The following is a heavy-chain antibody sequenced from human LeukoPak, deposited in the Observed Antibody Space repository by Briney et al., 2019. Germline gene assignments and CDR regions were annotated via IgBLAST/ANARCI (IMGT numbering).Heavy chain of an antibody. CDR3: ARDPGIAAAGDY. D-gene: IGHD6-13*01. CDR1: GFTFTSYW. CDR2: IKDDGAEK. V-gene: IGHV3-7*03. Sequence: GGSLRLSCAASGFTFTSYWMSWVRQAPGKGLEWVANIKDDGAEKYYVDSVKGRFTISRDNNKNLLYLQMNSLRAEDTAVYYCARDPGIAAAGDYWGQGTLDTVSS. J-gene: IGHJ4*02.